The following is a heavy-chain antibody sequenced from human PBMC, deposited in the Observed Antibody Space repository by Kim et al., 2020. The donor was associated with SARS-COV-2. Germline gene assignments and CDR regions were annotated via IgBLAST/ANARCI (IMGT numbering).Heavy chain of an antibody. V-gene: IGHV3-30*02. D-gene: IGHD3-10*01. Sequence: ADSVKGQFAISRDIAKNTLYLQMNSLRAEDTAVYYCAKGGWFRTLLYFDYWGQGALVTVSS. CDR3: AKGGWFRTLLYFDY. J-gene: IGHJ4*02.